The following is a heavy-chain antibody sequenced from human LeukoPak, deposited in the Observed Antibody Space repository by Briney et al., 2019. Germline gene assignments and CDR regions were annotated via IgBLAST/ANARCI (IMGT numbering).Heavy chain of an antibody. CDR3: ARVVRHYYGSGSYGYYYYYYMDV. CDR1: GGSISSYY. CDR2: IHYSGST. Sequence: ASETLSLTCTVSGGSISSYYWSWIRQPPGKGLEWIGYIHYSGSTTYNPSLKSRVTISVDTSKNQFSLKLSSVTAADTAVYYCARVVRHYYGSGSYGYYYYYYMDVWGKGTTVTISS. J-gene: IGHJ6*03. D-gene: IGHD3-10*01. V-gene: IGHV4-59*01.